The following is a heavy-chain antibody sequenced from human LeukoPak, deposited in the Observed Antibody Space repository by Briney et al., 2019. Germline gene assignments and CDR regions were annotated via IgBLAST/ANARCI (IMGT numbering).Heavy chain of an antibody. CDR1: GYTFTSYD. CDR3: ARGGSRYCSGGSCSELYY. J-gene: IGHJ4*02. V-gene: IGHV1-8*01. D-gene: IGHD2-15*01. CDR2: MNPNSGKT. Sequence: ASVRVSCKASGYTFTSYDINWVRQATGQGLEWMGWMNPNSGKTGYAQKFQGRVTMTRNTSISTAYMELSSLRSKDTAVYYCARGGSRYCSGGSCSELYYWGEGTLVTVSS.